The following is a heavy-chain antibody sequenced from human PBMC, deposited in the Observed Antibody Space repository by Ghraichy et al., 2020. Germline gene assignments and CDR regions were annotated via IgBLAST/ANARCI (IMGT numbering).Heavy chain of an antibody. CDR3: ATNYGDLTLDGGDY. J-gene: IGHJ4*02. CDR2: IYYSGST. D-gene: IGHD4-17*01. CDR1: GGSISSRSYY. Sequence: SETLSLTYTVSGGSISSRSYYWGWIRKPPGKGLEWIGSIYYSGSTYYNPSLKSRVTISVDTSKNQFSLKLSSVTAADTAVYYCATNYGDLTLDGGDYWGQGTLVTVSS. V-gene: IGHV4-39*01.